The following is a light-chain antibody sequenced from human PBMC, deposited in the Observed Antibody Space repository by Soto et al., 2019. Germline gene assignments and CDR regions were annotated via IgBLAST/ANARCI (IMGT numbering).Light chain of an antibody. J-gene: IGKJ2*01. Sequence: DIQMTQSPSSLSASVGDRVTITCRASQSTSNYVNWYQQKPGKAPKLLIYAASSLQSGVPSRFSGSGAGTDDFTLTVSNLQPEDFATYYCQQSYITPYTFGQGTKLEIK. V-gene: IGKV1-39*01. CDR1: QSTSNY. CDR3: QQSYITPYT. CDR2: AAS.